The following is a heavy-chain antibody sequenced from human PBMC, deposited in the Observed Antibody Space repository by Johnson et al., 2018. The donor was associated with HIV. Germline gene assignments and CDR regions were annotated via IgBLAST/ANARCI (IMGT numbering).Heavy chain of an antibody. J-gene: IGHJ3*02. D-gene: IGHD7-27*01. Sequence: QVQLVESGGGVVQPGRSLRLPCAASGFTFSSYAMHWVRQAPGKGLEWVAVISYDGSNKYYADSVKGRFTISRDNSKNTLYLQMNSLRAEDTAVYYCASPYEWGTGAFDIWGQGTMVTVSS. CDR1: GFTFSSYA. CDR2: ISYDGSNK. V-gene: IGHV3-30*04. CDR3: ASPYEWGTGAFDI.